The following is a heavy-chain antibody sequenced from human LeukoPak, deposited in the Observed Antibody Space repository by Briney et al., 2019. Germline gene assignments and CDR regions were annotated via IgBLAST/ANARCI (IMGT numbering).Heavy chain of an antibody. J-gene: IGHJ5*02. D-gene: IGHD3-10*01. CDR3: ARQPGAGWFDP. CDR1: GYSFTSSW. CDR2: INPGDSDT. V-gene: IGHV5-51*01. Sequence: GESLQISCQASGYSFTSSWIGWARQLPGKGLEWMAIINPGDSDTRYSPSFQGQVTISADKSISTVYLQWGSLKASDTAMYYCARQPGAGWFDPWGQGTLVTVSS.